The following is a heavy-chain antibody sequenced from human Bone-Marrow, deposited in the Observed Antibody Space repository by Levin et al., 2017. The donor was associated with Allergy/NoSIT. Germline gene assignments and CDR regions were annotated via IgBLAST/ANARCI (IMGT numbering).Heavy chain of an antibody. J-gene: IGHJ4*02. CDR3: ARMGRGVVTPNHFDN. D-gene: IGHD2-21*02. Sequence: SQTLSLPCTVSGGSIRSGDHYWSWIRQPPGKGLEWIAYVYYTGTTYSNPSLRSRVMMSGDTSKNQFSLKLSSVTAADTAVYYCARMGRGVVTPNHFDNWGQGTLVTVSS. CDR2: VYYTGTT. V-gene: IGHV4-30-4*01. CDR1: GGSIRSGDHY.